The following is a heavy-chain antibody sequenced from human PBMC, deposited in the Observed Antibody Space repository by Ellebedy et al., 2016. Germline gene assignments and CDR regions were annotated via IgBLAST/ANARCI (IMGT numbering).Heavy chain of an antibody. D-gene: IGHD3-10*01. Sequence: SETLSLXXTVSGGSISSSTYYWVWIRQPPGKGLEWIGEIYHSGSTNYNPSLKSRVTISVDKSKNQFSLKLSSVTAADTAVYYCARDGSGSYIRWLGYFDYWGQGTLVTVSS. CDR3: ARDGSGSYIRWLGYFDY. CDR1: GGSISSSTYY. V-gene: IGHV4-39*07. CDR2: IYHSGST. J-gene: IGHJ4*02.